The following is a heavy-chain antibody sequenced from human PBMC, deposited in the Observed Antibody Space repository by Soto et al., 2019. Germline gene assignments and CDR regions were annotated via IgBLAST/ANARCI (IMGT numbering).Heavy chain of an antibody. CDR1: GFTFSSYS. V-gene: IGHV3-48*02. CDR3: GSEDGYNFMAGY. CDR2: ISSSSSTI. D-gene: IGHD5-12*01. J-gene: IGHJ4*02. Sequence: EVPLVESGGGLVQPGGSLRLSCAASGFTFSSYSMNWVRQAPGKGLEWVSYISSSSSTIYYADSVKGRFTISRDNAKNSLYLQMNSLRDEDTAVYYCGSEDGYNFMAGYWGQGTLVTVSS.